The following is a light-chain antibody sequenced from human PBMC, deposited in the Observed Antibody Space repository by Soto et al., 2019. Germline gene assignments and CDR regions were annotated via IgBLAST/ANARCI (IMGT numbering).Light chain of an antibody. CDR1: RSLVYSDGNAY. CDR3: MQGTHWPPT. CDR2: KAS. J-gene: IGKJ1*01. V-gene: IGKV2-30*01. Sequence: DVVMTQSPLSLPVTLGQPASISCRSSRSLVYSDGNAYLKWFHQRPGQSPRRLIYKASNRDSGVPERFSGSGSGTYCTLNINGVEAEDVGVYYCMQGTHWPPTCGRGTRVEIE.